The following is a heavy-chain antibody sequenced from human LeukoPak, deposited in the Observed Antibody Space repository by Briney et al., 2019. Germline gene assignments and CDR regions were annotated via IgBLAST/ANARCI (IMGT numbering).Heavy chain of an antibody. Sequence: SETLSLTCTVSGGSISSYHWSWIRQPPGKGLEWIGYIYYRGSTNYNPSLKSRVTISVDTSKNQFSLKLSSVTAADTAVYYCARLEDEDYFDYWGQGTLVTVSS. J-gene: IGHJ4*02. D-gene: IGHD1-1*01. V-gene: IGHV4-59*08. CDR1: GGSISSYH. CDR2: IYYRGST. CDR3: ARLEDEDYFDY.